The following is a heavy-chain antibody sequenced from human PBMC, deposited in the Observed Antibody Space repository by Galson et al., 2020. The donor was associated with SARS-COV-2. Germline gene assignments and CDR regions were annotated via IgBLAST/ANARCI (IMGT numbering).Heavy chain of an antibody. CDR3: ARDNGVRGEFLY. Sequence: SETLSLTCTVSGYSIRSGYYWGWIRQPPGKGLEWLGSISGSGNTYYNTSLMSRVTISGDTSKNQFSLQLTSVTAADTAIYYCARDNGVRGEFLYWGQGTLVTVSS. J-gene: IGHJ4*02. CDR2: ISGSGNT. CDR1: GYSIRSGYY. V-gene: IGHV4-38-2*02. D-gene: IGHD3-10*01.